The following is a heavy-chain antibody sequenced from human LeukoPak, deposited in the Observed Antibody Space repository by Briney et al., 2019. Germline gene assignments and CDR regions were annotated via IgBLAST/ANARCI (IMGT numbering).Heavy chain of an antibody. D-gene: IGHD3-10*01. Sequence: SETLSLTCTVSGGSISSGGYYWSWIRQPPGKGLEWIGYIYHSGSTYYNPSLKSRVTMSVDRSKNQFSLKLSSVTAADTAVYYCARTQSSYYYYMDVWGKGTTVTVSS. CDR2: IYHSGST. CDR1: GGSISSGGYY. J-gene: IGHJ6*03. CDR3: ARTQSSYYYYMDV. V-gene: IGHV4-30-2*01.